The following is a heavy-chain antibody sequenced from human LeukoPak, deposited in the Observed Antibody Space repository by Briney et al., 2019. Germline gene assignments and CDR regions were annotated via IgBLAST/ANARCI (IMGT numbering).Heavy chain of an antibody. D-gene: IGHD6-13*01. CDR2: ISDSSGTI. Sequence: GGSLRLSCAASGFTFSTYAMTWVRQAPGKGLEWVSCISDSSGTIYYADSVKGRFTISRDNAKNSLYLQMNSLRAEDTAVYYCARVESSSWYGAFDIWGQGTMVTVSS. CDR3: ARVESSSWYGAFDI. J-gene: IGHJ3*02. V-gene: IGHV3-48*01. CDR1: GFTFSTYA.